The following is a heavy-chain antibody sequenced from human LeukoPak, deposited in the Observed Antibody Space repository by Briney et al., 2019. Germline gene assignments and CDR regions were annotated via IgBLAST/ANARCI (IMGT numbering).Heavy chain of an antibody. J-gene: IGHJ4*02. CDR3: AKIPTTAIDFDY. V-gene: IGHV3-30*18. D-gene: IGHD2-21*02. Sequence: GRSLRLSCAASGFTFSSYGMHWVRQAPGKGLEWVAVISYDGSNKYYADSVKGRFTISRDNSKNTLYLQMNSLRAEDTAVYYCAKIPTTAIDFDYWGQGTLVTVSS. CDR2: ISYDGSNK. CDR1: GFTFSSYG.